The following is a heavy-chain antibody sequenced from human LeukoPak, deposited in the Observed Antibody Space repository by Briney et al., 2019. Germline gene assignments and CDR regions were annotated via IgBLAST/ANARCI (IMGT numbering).Heavy chain of an antibody. CDR1: GGTFSSYA. CDR2: IIPIFGTA. D-gene: IGHD4-23*01. V-gene: IGHV1-69*06. CDR3: ARSGRYGGHFDY. J-gene: IGHJ4*02. Sequence: GASVKVSCKASGGTFSSYAISWVRQAPGQGLEWMGGIIPIFGTANYAQKFQGRVTITADKSTSTAYMELSSLRSEDTAVYYCARSGRYGGHFDYWGQGTLVTVSS.